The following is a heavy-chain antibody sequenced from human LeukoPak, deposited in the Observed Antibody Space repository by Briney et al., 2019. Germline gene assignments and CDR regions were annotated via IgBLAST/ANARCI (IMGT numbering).Heavy chain of an antibody. Sequence: PGGSLRLSCAASGFTFSSYSMNWVRQAPGKGLEWVSYISSSSTIYYADSVKGRFTISRDNAKNSLYLQMNSLRAEDTAVYYCARDRYGSSDYWGQGTLVTVSS. CDR1: GFTFSSYS. CDR2: ISSSSTI. V-gene: IGHV3-48*01. J-gene: IGHJ4*02. D-gene: IGHD3-10*01. CDR3: ARDRYGSSDY.